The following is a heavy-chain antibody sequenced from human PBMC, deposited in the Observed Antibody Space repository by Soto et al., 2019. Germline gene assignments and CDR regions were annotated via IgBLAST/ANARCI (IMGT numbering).Heavy chain of an antibody. CDR3: AREDPPDYDILTGYYSRPFDY. CDR2: ISSSSSTI. Sequence: GGSLRLSCAASGFTFSGYSMNWVRQAPGKGLEWVSYISSSSSTIYYADSVKGRFTISRDNAKNSLYLQMNSLRAEDTAVYYCAREDPPDYDILTGYYSRPFDYWGQGTLVTVSS. CDR1: GFTFSGYS. J-gene: IGHJ4*02. D-gene: IGHD3-9*01. V-gene: IGHV3-48*01.